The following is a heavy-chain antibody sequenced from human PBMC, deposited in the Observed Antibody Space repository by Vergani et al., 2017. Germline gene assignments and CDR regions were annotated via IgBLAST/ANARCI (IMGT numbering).Heavy chain of an antibody. CDR2: IYYSGST. CDR3: ARHSTVEWLVKLGWIDP. V-gene: IGHV4-39*01. CDR1: GASIRSSNYS. J-gene: IGHJ5*02. D-gene: IGHD6-19*01. Sequence: QLQLQESGPGLVKPSATLSLTCSVSGASIRSSNYSWGWIRPPPGKGLEWIASIYYSGSTYYNPSLKSRVTISVDTSKNQFSLKLRSVTAADTAVYFRARHSTVEWLVKLGWIDPWGQGILVTVSS.